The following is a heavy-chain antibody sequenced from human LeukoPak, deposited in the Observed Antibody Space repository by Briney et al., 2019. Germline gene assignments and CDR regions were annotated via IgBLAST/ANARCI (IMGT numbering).Heavy chain of an antibody. D-gene: IGHD3-10*01. CDR1: GGTFSSYA. J-gene: IGHJ5*02. Sequence: SVKVSCKASGGTFSSYAISWVRQAPGQGLEWMGGIIPIFGTANYAQKFQGRVTITADESTSTAYMELSSLRSEDTAVYYCARGYLKWFGELSGNWFDPWGQGTLVTVSS. CDR3: ARGYLKWFGELSGNWFDP. V-gene: IGHV1-69*01. CDR2: IIPIFGTA.